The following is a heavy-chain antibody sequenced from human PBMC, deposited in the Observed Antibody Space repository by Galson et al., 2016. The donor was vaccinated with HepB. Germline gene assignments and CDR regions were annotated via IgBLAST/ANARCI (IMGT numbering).Heavy chain of an antibody. J-gene: IGHJ3*01. V-gene: IGHV3-33*01. Sequence: SLRLSCAASGFTFTTFGMHWVRQPLGKGLEWVALISYDGSTKYYADSVKGRFTISRDNFKNTLFIQMHSLRADDTAVYYCARGFGSFYEAFDVWGQGTMVSVSS. D-gene: IGHD5/OR15-5a*01. CDR2: ISYDGSTK. CDR3: ARGFGSFYEAFDV. CDR1: GFTFTTFG.